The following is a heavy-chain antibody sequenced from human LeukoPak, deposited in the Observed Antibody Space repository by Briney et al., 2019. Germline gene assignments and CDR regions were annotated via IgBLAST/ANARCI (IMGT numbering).Heavy chain of an antibody. J-gene: IGHJ5*02. CDR1: GGSFSGYY. V-gene: IGHV4-34*01. Sequence: SETLSLTCAVYGGSFSGYYWSWIRQPPGKGLEWIGEINHSGSTNYNPSLKSRVTITVDTSKNQFSLKLSSVTAADTAVYYCARALKGYSSSYNWFDPWGQGTLVTVSS. D-gene: IGHD6-6*01. CDR3: ARALKGYSSSYNWFDP. CDR2: INHSGST.